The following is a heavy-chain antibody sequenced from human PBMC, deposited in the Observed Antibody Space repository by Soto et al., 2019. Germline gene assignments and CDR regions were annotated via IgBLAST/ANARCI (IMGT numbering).Heavy chain of an antibody. CDR2: IYGDDDK. V-gene: IGHV2-5*02. Sequence: QITLKESGPTLVKPKQTLTLTCTFSGFSLSSSGVGVGWIRQPPGKALEWLALIYGDDDKRYSPSLKSRLTITKDTSKNQVVLTMTNMDPVDTATYYCARGEVGSSGYYGGDAFDIWGQGTMVTVSS. CDR3: ARGEVGSSGYYGGDAFDI. CDR1: GFSLSSSGVG. J-gene: IGHJ3*02. D-gene: IGHD3-22*01.